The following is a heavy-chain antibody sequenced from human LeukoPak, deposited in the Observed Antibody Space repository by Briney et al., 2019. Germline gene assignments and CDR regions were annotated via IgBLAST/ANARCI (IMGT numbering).Heavy chain of an antibody. J-gene: IGHJ4*02. CDR1: GGSISSHY. V-gene: IGHV4-59*11. CDR3: ARDQGGAVAGNFDY. Sequence: ETLSLTCTVSGGSISSHYWSWIRQPPGKGLEWIGYIYYSGNTNYNPSVESRVTISADTSKNQFSLKLSSVTAADTAVYYCARDQGGAVAGNFDYWGQGTLVTVSS. D-gene: IGHD6-19*01. CDR2: IYYSGNT.